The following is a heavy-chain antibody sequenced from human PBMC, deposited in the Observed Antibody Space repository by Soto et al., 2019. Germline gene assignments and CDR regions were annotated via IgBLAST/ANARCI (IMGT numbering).Heavy chain of an antibody. J-gene: IGHJ4*02. D-gene: IGHD3-16*01. CDR1: GFTFRSYV. CDR3: ARWGTTGGLDV. Sequence: QVQLVESGGGVVQPGTSLRLSCVGSGFTFRSYVIHWVRQAPGKGLEWVALTSYDGSNKYYGDSVKGRFTISRDNSRKTVDLQMDSMRLEDTALYYGARWGTTGGLDVWGQGTLVSVSS. V-gene: IGHV3-30*19. CDR2: TSYDGSNK.